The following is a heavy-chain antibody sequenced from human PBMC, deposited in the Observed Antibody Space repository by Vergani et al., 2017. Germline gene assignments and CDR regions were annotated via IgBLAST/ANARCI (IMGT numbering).Heavy chain of an antibody. J-gene: IGHJ3*02. Sequence: QVQLVQSGAEVKKPGASVKVSCKASGYTFTGYYMHWVRQAPGQGLEWMGWINPNGGGTNYAQKFQGRVTMTRDTSISTSYMELSRLISDDTAVYYCAREIGIALDAFDIWGQGTMVTVSS. CDR2: INPNGGGT. CDR1: GYTFTGYY. V-gene: IGHV1-2*02. CDR3: AREIGIALDAFDI. D-gene: IGHD1-14*01.